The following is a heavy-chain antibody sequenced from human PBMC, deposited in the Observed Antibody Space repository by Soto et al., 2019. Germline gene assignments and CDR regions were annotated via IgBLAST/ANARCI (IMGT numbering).Heavy chain of an antibody. CDR2: ISYRSDYI. CDR3: AREPLFAGYYYYMDV. Sequence: EVQLVESGGGLLKLGGSRKLSCEAPGFTFSSYSMNGFRQPPGKGLEWVSSISYRSDYIYADSVKGRFTISRDNAKNSLYLQMNSLRAEDTAVYFCAREPLFAGYYYYMDVWGKGTTVTVSS. D-gene: IGHD1-1*01. CDR1: GFTFSSYS. J-gene: IGHJ6*03. V-gene: IGHV3-21*06.